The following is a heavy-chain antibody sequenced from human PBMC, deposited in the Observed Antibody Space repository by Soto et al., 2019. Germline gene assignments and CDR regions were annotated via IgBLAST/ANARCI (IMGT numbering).Heavy chain of an antibody. CDR1: GGSISSYY. D-gene: IGHD2-21*02. Sequence: SETLSLTCTVSGGSISSYYWSLIRQPPGKGLEWIGYIYYSGSTNYNPSLKSRVTISVDTSKNQFSLKLSSVTAADTAVYYCGRDPYCGGACYYYYGMDVWGQGTRVTVS. CDR3: GRDPYCGGACYYYYGMDV. V-gene: IGHV4-59*01. CDR2: IYYSGST. J-gene: IGHJ6*02.